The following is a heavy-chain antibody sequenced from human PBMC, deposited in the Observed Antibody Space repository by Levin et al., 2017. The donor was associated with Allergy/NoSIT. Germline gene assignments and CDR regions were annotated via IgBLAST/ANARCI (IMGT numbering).Heavy chain of an antibody. Sequence: GSLRLSCTVSGYSISSGYYWGWIRQPPGKGLEWIGSIYHSGSTYYNPSLKSRVTISVDTSKNQFSLKLSSVTAADTAVYYCARYIGAGTSPYYYYGMDVWGQGTTVTVSS. V-gene: IGHV4-38-2*02. CDR2: IYHSGST. J-gene: IGHJ6*02. CDR3: ARYIGAGTSPYYYYGMDV. CDR1: GYSISSGYY. D-gene: IGHD6-13*01.